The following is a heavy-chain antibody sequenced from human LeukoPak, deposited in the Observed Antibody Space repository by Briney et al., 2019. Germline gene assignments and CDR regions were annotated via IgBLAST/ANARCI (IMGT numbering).Heavy chain of an antibody. CDR3: ARDGRGSGFPLIDF. J-gene: IGHJ4*02. CDR1: GYTFTGYF. V-gene: IGHV1-2*02. D-gene: IGHD3-3*01. CDR2: INPNTGGT. Sequence: GASVKVSCKASGYTFTGYFLHWVRQAPGQGLEWMGWINPNTGGTIYAQRFQDRVTMTRDTSISTAYMDLSRLRSDDTAMYYCARDGRGSGFPLIDFWGQGTLVTVSS.